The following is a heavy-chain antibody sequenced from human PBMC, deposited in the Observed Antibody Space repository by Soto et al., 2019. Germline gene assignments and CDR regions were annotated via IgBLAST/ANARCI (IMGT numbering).Heavy chain of an antibody. Sequence: QPGGSLSLSCTASGFTFSTYWMHWVRQAPRKGLVWVSRMKSDGSSTSYADSVKGRFTISRDNSKNTLYLQMNSLRVYDAAGYYCPRSYWFDPWGQGTLVTVSS. J-gene: IGHJ5*02. V-gene: IGHV3-74*01. CDR2: MKSDGSST. D-gene: IGHD1-1*01. CDR1: GFTFSTYW. CDR3: PRSYWFDP.